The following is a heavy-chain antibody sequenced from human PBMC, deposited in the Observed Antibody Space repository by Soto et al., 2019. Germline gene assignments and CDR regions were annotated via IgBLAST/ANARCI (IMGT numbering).Heavy chain of an antibody. D-gene: IGHD3-3*01. CDR3: ARSPLSVGVPNWFDP. Sequence: LRLSCAASGFTFSSYSMNWVRQTPGKGLEWVSSISSSSSYIYYADSGKGRFTISRDNAKNSLYLQMNSLRAEDTAVYCCARSPLSVGVPNWFDPWGQGTLVTVSS. CDR2: ISSSSSYI. J-gene: IGHJ5*02. CDR1: GFTFSSYS. V-gene: IGHV3-21*01.